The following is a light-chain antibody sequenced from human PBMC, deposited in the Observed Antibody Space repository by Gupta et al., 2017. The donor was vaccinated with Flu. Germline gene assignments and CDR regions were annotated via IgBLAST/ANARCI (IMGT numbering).Light chain of an antibody. Sequence: SSVLTQPPSVSAAPGQTARITCGGNNMGSKSVHWYQQKAGQAPVLVVYDDSARTAGIPARFSGSNAGNTATLTIRWVEAGDEADYHCQGWESNSEQVFGGGTKLTVL. J-gene: IGLJ2*01. CDR3: QGWESNSEQV. CDR2: DDS. CDR1: NMGSKS. V-gene: IGLV3-21*02.